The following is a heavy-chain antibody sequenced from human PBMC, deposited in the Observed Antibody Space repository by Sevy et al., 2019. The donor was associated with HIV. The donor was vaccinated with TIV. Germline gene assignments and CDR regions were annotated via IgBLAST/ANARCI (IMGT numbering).Heavy chain of an antibody. D-gene: IGHD1-26*01. Sequence: GGSLRLSCAASGFIFSTYGIHWVRQAPGKGLEWVAVISFDGSDKYYADSVRGRFTISRDNSKNTLYLQMNSLRGEDTAIYYCAKMQGGSYNYYGMDVWGQGTTVTVSS. CDR2: ISFDGSDK. J-gene: IGHJ6*02. CDR1: GFIFSTYG. CDR3: AKMQGGSYNYYGMDV. V-gene: IGHV3-30*18.